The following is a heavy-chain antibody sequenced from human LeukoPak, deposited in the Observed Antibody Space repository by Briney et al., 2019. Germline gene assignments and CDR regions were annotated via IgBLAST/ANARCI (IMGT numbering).Heavy chain of an antibody. CDR1: RFTFSSYE. D-gene: IGHD6-13*01. J-gene: IGHJ4*02. Sequence: GGSLRLSCAASRFTFSSYEMNWVRQAPGKGLEWVSYISSSGSIIYYADSVKGRFTISRDNAKNPLYLQMNSLRAEDTAVYYCARAGNYFDYWGQGTLVTVSS. CDR3: ARAGNYFDY. CDR2: ISSSGSII. V-gene: IGHV3-48*03.